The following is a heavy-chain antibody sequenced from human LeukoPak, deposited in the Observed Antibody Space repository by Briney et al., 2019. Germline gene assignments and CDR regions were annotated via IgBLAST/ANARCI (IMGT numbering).Heavy chain of an antibody. D-gene: IGHD3-10*01. V-gene: IGHV1-46*01. J-gene: IGHJ4*02. Sequence: ASVKVSCKASGYTFTSYYMHWVRQAPGQGLEWMGIINPSGGSTSYAQKFQGRVTMTRDTSTSTVYMELSSLRAEDTAVYYCAKDWVVRGVISYWGQGTLVTVSS. CDR1: GYTFTSYY. CDR2: INPSGGST. CDR3: AKDWVVRGVISY.